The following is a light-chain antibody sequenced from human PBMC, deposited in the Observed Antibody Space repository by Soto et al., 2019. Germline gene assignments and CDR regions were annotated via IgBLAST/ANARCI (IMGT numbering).Light chain of an antibody. CDR1: TSDVGGYNY. CDR3: CSYTSSGTWV. V-gene: IGLV2-14*01. J-gene: IGLJ3*02. CDR2: EVS. Sequence: QSALTQPASVSGSPGQSITISCTGTTSDVGGYNYVSWYQQFPGKAPKLIISEVSNRPSGVSSRFSGSRSGSTASLIISGVEAEDEGHYFCCSYTSSGTWVFGGGTKLTVL.